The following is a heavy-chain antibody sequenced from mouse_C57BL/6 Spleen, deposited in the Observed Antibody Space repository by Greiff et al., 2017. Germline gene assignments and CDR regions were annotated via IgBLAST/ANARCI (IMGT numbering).Heavy chain of an antibody. Sequence: VQLQQSGPELVKPGASVKMSCKASGYTFTDYNMHWVKQSHGKSLEWIGYINPNNGGTSYNQKFKGKATLTVNKSSSTAYMELRSLTSEDSAVYYCATQEEDSNRFAYWGQGTLVTVSA. CDR1: GYTFTDYN. D-gene: IGHD2-5*01. J-gene: IGHJ3*01. CDR2: INPNNGGT. V-gene: IGHV1-22*01. CDR3: ATQEEDSNRFAY.